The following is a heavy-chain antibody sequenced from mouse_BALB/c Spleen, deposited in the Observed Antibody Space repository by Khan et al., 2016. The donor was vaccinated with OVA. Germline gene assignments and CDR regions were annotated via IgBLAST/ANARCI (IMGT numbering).Heavy chain of an antibody. J-gene: IGHJ2*01. CDR2: ISGDSNTI. CDR3: ATSYFYGYYFDY. Sequence: EVELVESGGGLVQPGGSRKLSCAASGFTFNSYGMHWVRQAPEKGLEWVAYISGDSNTIYYTDTVKGRFTISRDNPMNTLFLQMTSLMSEDTAMYYCATSYFYGYYFDYWGPGTTLTVS. V-gene: IGHV5-17*02. CDR1: GFTFNSYG. D-gene: IGHD1-1*01.